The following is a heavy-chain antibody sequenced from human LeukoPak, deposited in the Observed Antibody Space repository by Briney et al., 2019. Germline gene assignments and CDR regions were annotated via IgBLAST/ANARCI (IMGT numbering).Heavy chain of an antibody. CDR2: IYYSGSA. CDR3: ARTYYDFWSGRFDP. CDR1: GGSISSGDYY. D-gene: IGHD3-3*01. V-gene: IGHV4-30-4*01. J-gene: IGHJ5*02. Sequence: SETLSLTCTVSGGSISSGDYYWSWIRQPPGKGLEWIGYIYYSGSAYYNPSLKSRVTISVDTSKNQFSLKLSSVTAADTAVYYCARTYYDFWSGRFDPWGQGTLVTVSS.